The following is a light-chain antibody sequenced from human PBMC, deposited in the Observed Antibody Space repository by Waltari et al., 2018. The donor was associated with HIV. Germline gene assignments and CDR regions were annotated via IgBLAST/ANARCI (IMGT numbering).Light chain of an antibody. CDR3: SSYASGSSIWV. J-gene: IGLJ3*02. CDR1: SGDIGGYNS. CDR2: DVS. Sequence: QSALTQPASVSGSPGQSITISCTVTSGDIGGYNSVSWYQQHPDKAPKVLIYDVSSRPSGVSTRFYGSKSSNTASLTISGLQAEDEAEYYCSSYASGSSIWVFGGGTKLTVL. V-gene: IGLV2-14*03.